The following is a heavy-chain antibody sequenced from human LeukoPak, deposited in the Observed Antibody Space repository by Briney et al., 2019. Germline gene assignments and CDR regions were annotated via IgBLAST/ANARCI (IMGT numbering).Heavy chain of an antibody. CDR2: INPNSGGT. V-gene: IGHV1-2*02. J-gene: IGHJ4*02. CDR1: VYTSTGYY. D-gene: IGHD2-15*01. CDR3: ARAQLGYCSGGSCSLADY. Sequence: ASVKVSRKASVYTSTGYYMHWVRQAPGQGLEWMRWINPNSGGTNYAQKFQGRVTMTRDTSISTAYMELSRLRSDDTAVYYCARAQLGYCSGGSCSLADYWGQGTLVTASS.